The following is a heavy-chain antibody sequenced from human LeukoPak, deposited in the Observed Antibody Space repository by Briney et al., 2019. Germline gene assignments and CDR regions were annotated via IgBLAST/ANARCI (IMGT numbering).Heavy chain of an antibody. CDR1: GYIFTSYD. Sequence: ASVKVSCKASGYIFTSYDINWVRQATGQGLEWMGWMNPNSGNTGYAQKFQGRVTMTRNTSISTAYMELSSLRSEDTAVYYCASLRAEIAARRQVQNWFDPWGQGTLVTVSS. J-gene: IGHJ5*02. V-gene: IGHV1-8*01. CDR2: MNPNSGNT. D-gene: IGHD6-6*01. CDR3: ASLRAEIAARRQVQNWFDP.